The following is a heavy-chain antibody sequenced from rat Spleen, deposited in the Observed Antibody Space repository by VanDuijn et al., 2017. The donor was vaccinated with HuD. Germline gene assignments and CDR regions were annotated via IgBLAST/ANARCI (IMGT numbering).Heavy chain of an antibody. V-gene: IGHV5-27*01. CDR1: GFTFSSFP. Sequence: EVQMVESGGGLVQPGRSLKLSCAASGFTFSSFPMAWVRQAPKKGLEWVAYISSGGGGTYYPDSVKGRFTISRDNAKSTLYLQMDSLRSEDTATYYCTTGIYYYDGTYYYFDYWGQGVMVTVSS. CDR3: TTGIYYYDGTYYYFDY. D-gene: IGHD1-12*02. CDR2: ISSGGGGT. J-gene: IGHJ2*01.